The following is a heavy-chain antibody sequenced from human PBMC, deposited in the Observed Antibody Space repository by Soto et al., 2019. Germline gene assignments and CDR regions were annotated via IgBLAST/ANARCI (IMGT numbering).Heavy chain of an antibody. Sequence: EVQLLESGGGLVQPGGSLRLSCAASGFTFSSYAMSWVRQAPGKGLERVSAISGSGGSTYYAYSVKGRFTISRDSPKDTLDLQMNSLTAEDTAVYYCAKYDVYYPTRNYYFDYWGQGTLVTVSS. CDR2: ISGSGGST. D-gene: IGHD3-10*01. CDR1: GFTFSSYA. CDR3: AKYDVYYPTRNYYFDY. V-gene: IGHV3-23*01. J-gene: IGHJ4*02.